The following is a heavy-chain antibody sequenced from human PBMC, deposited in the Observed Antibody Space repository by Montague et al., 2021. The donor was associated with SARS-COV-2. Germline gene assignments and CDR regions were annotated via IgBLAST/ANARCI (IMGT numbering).Heavy chain of an antibody. CDR1: GGSISSSSYY. CDR3: ARSINLYDFWSGYYQGWFDP. CDR2: IYYSGST. V-gene: IGHV4-39*01. Sequence: SETLSLTCTVSGGSISSSSYYWGWIRQPPGKGLEWIGSIYYSGSTYYNPSLKSRVTISVDTSKNQFSLKLSSVTAADTAVYHCARSINLYDFWSGYYQGWFDPWGQGTLVTVSS. J-gene: IGHJ5*02. D-gene: IGHD3-3*01.